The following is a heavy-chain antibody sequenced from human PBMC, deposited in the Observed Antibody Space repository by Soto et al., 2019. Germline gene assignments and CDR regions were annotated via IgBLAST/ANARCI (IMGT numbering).Heavy chain of an antibody. CDR2: ISTYNGNT. Sequence: ASVKVSCKASGYTFSSYGISWVRQAPGQGLEWMGWISTYNGNTNCAQKLQGRVTMTTDTSTSTAYMELRSLRSDDTAVYYCAREGSSLFTDYYYYGMDVWGQGTTVTVS. CDR1: GYTFSSYG. J-gene: IGHJ6*02. V-gene: IGHV1-18*01. D-gene: IGHD6-13*01. CDR3: AREGSSLFTDYYYYGMDV.